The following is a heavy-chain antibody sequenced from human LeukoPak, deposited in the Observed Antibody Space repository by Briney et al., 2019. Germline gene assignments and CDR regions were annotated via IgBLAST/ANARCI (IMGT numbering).Heavy chain of an antibody. CDR3: ARGFSSGWYPIGVAFDY. J-gene: IGHJ4*02. CDR1: GFTVSSNY. Sequence: GGSLRLSCAASGFTVSSNYMSWVRQAPGKGLEWVSVIYSGGSTYYADSVKGRSTISRDNSKNTLYLQMNSLRAEDTAVYYCARGFSSGWYPIGVAFDYWGQGTLVTVSS. D-gene: IGHD6-19*01. CDR2: IYSGGST. V-gene: IGHV3-53*01.